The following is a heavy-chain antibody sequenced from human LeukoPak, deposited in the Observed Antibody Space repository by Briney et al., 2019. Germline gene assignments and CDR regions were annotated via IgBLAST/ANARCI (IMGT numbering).Heavy chain of an antibody. CDR3: AKSSSGWYDWVDP. CDR1: GFTFSSYG. D-gene: IGHD6-19*01. CDR2: YDRSDK. Sequence: GGSLRLSCAASGFTFSSYGMHWVRQAPGKGLEWVATYDRSDKYYADSVKGRFTISRDNSKNTLYLQMNSLRAEDTAVYYCAKSSSGWYDWVDPWGQGTLVTVSS. J-gene: IGHJ5*02. V-gene: IGHV3-30*18.